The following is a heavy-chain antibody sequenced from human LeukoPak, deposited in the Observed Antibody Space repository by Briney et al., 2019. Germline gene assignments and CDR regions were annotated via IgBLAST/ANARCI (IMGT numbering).Heavy chain of an antibody. CDR1: GFTFSTHF. D-gene: IGHD3-3*01. CDR3: AKSRGGGNYDS. J-gene: IGHJ4*02. CDR2: VSGTSIRGSGGST. V-gene: IGHV3-23*01. Sequence: PGGSLRLSCAASGFTFSTHFMTWVRHAPGKGLECVSAVSGTSIRGSGGSTYYAESVKGRFTISRDNSKNTVYLQMNSVRVEDTDVYYCAKSRGGGNYDSWGQGTLVTVSS.